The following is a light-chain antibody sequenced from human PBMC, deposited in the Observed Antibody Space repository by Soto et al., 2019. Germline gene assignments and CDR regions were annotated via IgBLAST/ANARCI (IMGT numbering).Light chain of an antibody. Sequence: SLSPGERATLSCRASQSVSSSYLAWYQQKPGQAPRLLIYGASSRATGIPDRFSGSGSGTDFTLTISRLEPEDFAVYYCQQYDSSPLTFGGGTKVEIK. J-gene: IGKJ4*01. CDR1: QSVSSSY. CDR3: QQYDSSPLT. CDR2: GAS. V-gene: IGKV3-20*01.